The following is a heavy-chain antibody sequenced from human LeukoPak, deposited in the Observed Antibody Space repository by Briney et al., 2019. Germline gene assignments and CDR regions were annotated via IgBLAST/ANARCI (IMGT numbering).Heavy chain of an antibody. CDR2: IYDSGST. Sequence: SETLSLTCTVSGGSISSYYWSWIRQPPGKGLEWIGYIYDSGSTTYNPSLKSRVTISVDTSKNQFSLKLSSVTAADTDVYYCARGVRFEYWGQGTLVTVSS. CDR3: ARGVRFEY. CDR1: GGSISSYY. J-gene: IGHJ4*02. V-gene: IGHV4-59*01.